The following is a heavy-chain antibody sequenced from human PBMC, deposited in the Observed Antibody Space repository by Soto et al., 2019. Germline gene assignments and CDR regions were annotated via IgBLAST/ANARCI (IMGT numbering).Heavy chain of an antibody. CDR2: IIPIFGTA. CDR1: GGTFSSYA. Sequence: SVKVSCKASGGTFSSYAISWVRQAPGQGLEWMGGIIPIFGTANYAQKFQGRVTITADESTSTAYMELSSLRSEDTAVYYCANYRGYSYGYYYYGMDVWGQGTTVTVSS. D-gene: IGHD5-18*01. J-gene: IGHJ6*02. V-gene: IGHV1-69*13. CDR3: ANYRGYSYGYYYYGMDV.